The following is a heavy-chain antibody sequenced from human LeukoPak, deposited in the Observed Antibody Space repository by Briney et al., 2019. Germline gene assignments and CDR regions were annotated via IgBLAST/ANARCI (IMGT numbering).Heavy chain of an antibody. J-gene: IGHJ4*02. CDR1: GFTFDDYA. V-gene: IGHV3-9*01. D-gene: IGHD3-22*01. Sequence: PGGSLRLSCAASGFTFDDYAMHWVRQAPGKGLEWVSGISWNSGSIGYADSVKGRFTISRDNAKNSLYLQMNSLRAEDTALYYCAKGDSYDSSGYYYLPYHFDYWGQGTLVTVSS. CDR2: ISWNSGSI. CDR3: AKGDSYDSSGYYYLPYHFDY.